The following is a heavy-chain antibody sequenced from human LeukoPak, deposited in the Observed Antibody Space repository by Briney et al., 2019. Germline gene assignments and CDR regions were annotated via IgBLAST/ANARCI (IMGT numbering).Heavy chain of an antibody. CDR3: ARHYYDSSGSQAFDI. V-gene: IGHV4-59*01. CDR2: IYYSGST. J-gene: IGHJ3*02. D-gene: IGHD3-22*01. CDR1: GGSISSYY. Sequence: ETLSLTCTVSGGSISSYYWSWIRQPPGKGLEWIGYIYYSGSTNYHPSLKSRVTISVDTSKNQFSLKLSSVTAADTAVYYCARHYYDSSGSQAFDIWGQGTMVTVSS.